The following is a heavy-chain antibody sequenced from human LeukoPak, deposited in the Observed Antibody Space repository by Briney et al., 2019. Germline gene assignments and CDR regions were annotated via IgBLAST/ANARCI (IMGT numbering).Heavy chain of an antibody. Sequence: ASVKVSCKASGYTFTSYAMHWVRQAPGQRLEWMGWINAGNGNTKYSQKFQGRVTITRDTSASTAYMELSSLRSEDTAVYCCARGGYGSGSYNYFDYWGQGTLVTVSS. CDR2: INAGNGNT. D-gene: IGHD3-10*01. V-gene: IGHV1-3*01. CDR3: ARGGYGSGSYNYFDY. J-gene: IGHJ4*02. CDR1: GYTFTSYA.